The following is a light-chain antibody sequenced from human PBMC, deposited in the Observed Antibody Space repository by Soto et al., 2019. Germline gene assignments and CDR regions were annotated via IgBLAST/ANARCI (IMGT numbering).Light chain of an antibody. Sequence: EIVLTQSPGTLSLSPGERATLSCRASQSVSSSYLAGYQQKPGQAPRLLISGASSRATGIPDRFSGSGSGTDFTLTISRLEPEDFAVYYCQQYGSSLTWTFGQGTKVEIK. CDR2: GAS. CDR1: QSVSSSY. J-gene: IGKJ1*01. CDR3: QQYGSSLTWT. V-gene: IGKV3-20*01.